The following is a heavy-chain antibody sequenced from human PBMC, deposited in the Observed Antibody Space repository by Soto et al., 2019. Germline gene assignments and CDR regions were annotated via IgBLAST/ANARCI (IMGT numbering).Heavy chain of an antibody. CDR3: ASSSFLRSRDLLPCSDV. CDR2: INHGGTA. D-gene: IGHD2-15*01. Sequence: SQTLSLFCYLTGGVFTAFYWDGLRQSPGKELKWIGEINHGGTANYNPSLKSRVSISVDMSKSQFSLKLTSVTAEDTALYFCASSSFLRSRDLLPCSDVWGQGTMLT. J-gene: IGHJ6*02. V-gene: IGHV4-34*01. CDR1: GGVFTAFY.